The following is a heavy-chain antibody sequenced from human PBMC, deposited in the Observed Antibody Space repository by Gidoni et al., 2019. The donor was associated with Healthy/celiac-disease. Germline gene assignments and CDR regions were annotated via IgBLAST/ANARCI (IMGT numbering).Heavy chain of an antibody. CDR1: GFTFSSYG. CDR3: ANPYKAARYQLGY. V-gene: IGHV3-30*02. CDR2: IRYDGSNK. D-gene: IGHD6-6*01. Sequence: QVQLVESGGGVVQPGGSLRLSCAASGFTFSSYGMHWVRQAPGKGLEWVAFIRYDGSNKYYADSVKGRFTISRDNSKNTLYLQMNSLRAEDTAVYYCANPYKAARYQLGYWGQGTLVTVSS. J-gene: IGHJ4*02.